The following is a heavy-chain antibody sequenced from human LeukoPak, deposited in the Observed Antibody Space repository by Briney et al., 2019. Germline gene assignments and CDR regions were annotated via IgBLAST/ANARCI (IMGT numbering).Heavy chain of an antibody. D-gene: IGHD3-10*01. Sequence: SSKTLSLTCTVSGGSISSYYWSWIRQPAGKGLEWIGRTYTSGSINYNPSLKSRVTMSVDTSKNQFSLKPSSVTAADTAVYYCVRGGYYYGPSDWGQGTLVTVSS. J-gene: IGHJ1*01. V-gene: IGHV4-4*07. CDR2: TYTSGSI. CDR1: GGSISSYY. CDR3: VRGGYYYGPSD.